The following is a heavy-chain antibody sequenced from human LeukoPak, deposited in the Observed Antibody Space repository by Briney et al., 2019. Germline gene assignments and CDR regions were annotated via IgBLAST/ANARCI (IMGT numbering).Heavy chain of an antibody. V-gene: IGHV3-23*01. CDR1: GFTFSSYA. CDR3: AKDRVAYSGYASGDAFDI. Sequence: GGSLRLSCAASGFTFSSYAMSWVRQAPGKGLEWVSAISGSGGSTYYADSVKGRFTISRDNSKNTLYLQMNSLRAEDTAVYYCAKDRVAYSGYASGDAFDIWGQGTMVTVSS. J-gene: IGHJ3*02. CDR2: ISGSGGST. D-gene: IGHD5-12*01.